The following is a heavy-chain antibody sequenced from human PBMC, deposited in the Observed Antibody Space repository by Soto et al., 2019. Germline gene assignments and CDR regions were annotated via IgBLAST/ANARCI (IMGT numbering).Heavy chain of an antibody. V-gene: IGHV1-69*01. CDR2: IIPIFGTA. J-gene: IGHJ4*02. D-gene: IGHD3-22*01. CDR3: ARGWGYDSNDYYYAY. CDR1: GGTFSSHA. Sequence: QVQLVQSGAEVRKPGSSVKVSCKASGGTFSSHAISWVRQAPGQGLEWMGGIIPIFGTANHAQKFQGRVTIIADESTSTVYMELSRLRSEDTAMYYCARGWGYDSNDYYYAYWGQGTLVIVSS.